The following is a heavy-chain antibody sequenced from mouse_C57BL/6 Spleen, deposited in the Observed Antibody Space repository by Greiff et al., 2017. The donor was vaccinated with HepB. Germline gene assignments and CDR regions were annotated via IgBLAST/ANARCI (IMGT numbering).Heavy chain of an antibody. CDR1: GFTFSDFY. D-gene: IGHD2-3*01. CDR2: SRNKANDYTT. Sequence: EVKLVESGGGLVQSGRSLRLSCATSGFTFSDFYMEWVRQAPGKGLEWIAASRNKANDYTTEYSASVKGRFIVSRDTSQSILYLQMNALRAEDTAIYYCARDAHDGSFAYWGQGTLVTVSA. J-gene: IGHJ3*01. CDR3: ARDAHDGSFAY. V-gene: IGHV7-1*01.